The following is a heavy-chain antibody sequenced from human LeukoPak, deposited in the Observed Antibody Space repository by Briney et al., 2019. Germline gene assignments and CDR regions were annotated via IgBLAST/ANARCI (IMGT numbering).Heavy chain of an antibody. CDR1: GGSISSYY. V-gene: IGHV4-59*01. Sequence: SETLSLTCTVSGGSISSYYWSWIRQPPGKGLEWIGYIYYSGSTNYNPSLKSRVTISVDTSKNQFSLKLSSVTAADTAVYYCAIKKWGAAAFDIWGQGTMVTVSS. CDR3: AIKKWGAAAFDI. J-gene: IGHJ3*02. CDR2: IYYSGST. D-gene: IGHD1-26*01.